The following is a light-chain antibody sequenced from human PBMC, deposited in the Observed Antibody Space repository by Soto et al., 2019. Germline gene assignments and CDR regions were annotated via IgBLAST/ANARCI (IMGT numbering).Light chain of an antibody. V-gene: IGLV2-14*01. CDR3: SSYTDSTDYV. J-gene: IGLJ1*01. Sequence: QSALTHSASLSGSPGQSITISCTGTSSDIAIYNFVSWYQQHPGKAPRLMIFQVTNRPSGVSTRFSGSKSGNTASLTISGLQAEDEADYYCSSYTDSTDYVFGTGTKVTVL. CDR1: SSDIAIYNF. CDR2: QVT.